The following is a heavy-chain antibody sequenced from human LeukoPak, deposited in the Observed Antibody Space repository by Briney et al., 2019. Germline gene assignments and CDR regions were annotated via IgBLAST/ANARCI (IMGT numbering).Heavy chain of an antibody. V-gene: IGHV3-7*01. CDR2: IKEDGTEK. CDR3: VRESRPGGAMGLYHNLDY. J-gene: IGHJ4*02. D-gene: IGHD1-1*01. CDR1: GFTFSDFW. Sequence: GGSLRLSCAGSGFTFSDFWMTWVRQTPGKGLEWVANIKEDGTEKNLVDSVKGRLTTSRDNTKNLLFLEMNNLRGDDTAIYYCVRESRPGGAMGLYHNLDYWGQGTLVAVSS.